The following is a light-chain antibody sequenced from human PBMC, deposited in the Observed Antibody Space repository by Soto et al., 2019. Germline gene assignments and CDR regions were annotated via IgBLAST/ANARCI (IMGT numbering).Light chain of an antibody. CDR1: QGISKY. CDR3: QKYDSAPLT. J-gene: IGKJ3*01. CDR2: AAS. V-gene: IGKV1-27*01. Sequence: DIQMTQSPSSLSASVGERVTITCRASQGISKYLAWYQQKPGKVPKLLIYAASTLQSGVPSRFSGSGSGTDYTLTISSLQPEDVATYYCQKYDSAPLTFGPGTKVDVK.